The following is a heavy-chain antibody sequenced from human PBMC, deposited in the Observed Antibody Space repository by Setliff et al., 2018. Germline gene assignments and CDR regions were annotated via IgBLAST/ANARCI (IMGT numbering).Heavy chain of an antibody. Sequence: ASVKVSCKASGYAVTGYHIHWVRQAPGQGPEWRGWINPNTGGTNYAQKFQGRVTMTRDTSITTAYMELSSLRSDDTAVYYCARVAIMGPPSWGQGTLVTVSS. CDR2: INPNTGGT. CDR3: ARVAIMGPPS. V-gene: IGHV1-2*02. J-gene: IGHJ5*02. D-gene: IGHD3-16*01. CDR1: GYAVTGYH.